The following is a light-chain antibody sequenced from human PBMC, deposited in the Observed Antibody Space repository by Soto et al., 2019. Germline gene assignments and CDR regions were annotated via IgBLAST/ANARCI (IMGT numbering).Light chain of an antibody. CDR1: QSVSTDY. Sequence: IVLTQSPGTLSLSPGERGTLSCRASQSVSTDYLAWYQQKPGQAPRLLMYATSSRTPGIPDRFSGSGSGTDFTLTIRRLEAEDFAVYYCQQYGTSPFTFGPGTKVEIK. CDR3: QQYGTSPFT. CDR2: ATS. J-gene: IGKJ3*01. V-gene: IGKV3-20*01.